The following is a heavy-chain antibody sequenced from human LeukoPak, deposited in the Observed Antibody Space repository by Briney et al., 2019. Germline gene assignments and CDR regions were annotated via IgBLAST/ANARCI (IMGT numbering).Heavy chain of an antibody. CDR3: ARDGQYTSGWYVH. J-gene: IGHJ5*02. Sequence: GASVKVSCKASGYTFNTYGISWVRQAPGQGLEWMGWISVYSGNTNYAQKLQGRVTMTTDTSTNTAYMDLRSLRSDDTAVYYCARDGQYTSGWYVHWGQGTLVTVSS. V-gene: IGHV1-18*01. CDR1: GYTFNTYG. CDR2: ISVYSGNT. D-gene: IGHD6-19*01.